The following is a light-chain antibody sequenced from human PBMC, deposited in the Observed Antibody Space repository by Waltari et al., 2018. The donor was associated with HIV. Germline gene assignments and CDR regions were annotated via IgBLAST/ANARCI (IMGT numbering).Light chain of an antibody. J-gene: IGKJ3*01. CDR3: QQYNNFPAT. CDR1: PSINAW. Sequence: DIQMTQSPSTLSASVGDRVIITCRASPSINAWLAWYQQIPGKAPMRRIYKASNLQSGVPARCSGSGSGTEFTLTISSLQPDVFATDYCQQYNNFPATFGPGTKVDIK. V-gene: IGKV1-5*03. CDR2: KAS.